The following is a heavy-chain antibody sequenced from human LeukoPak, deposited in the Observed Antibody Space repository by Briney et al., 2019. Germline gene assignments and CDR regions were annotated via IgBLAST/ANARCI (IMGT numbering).Heavy chain of an antibody. Sequence: PGGSLRLSCAASGFTFSSYSMNWVRQAPGKGLEWVSSISSSSSHIYYADSVKGRFTISRDNAKNSLYLQMNSLRAEDTAVYYCASPLLYDSSAQRAFDIWGQGTMVTVSS. J-gene: IGHJ3*02. D-gene: IGHD3-22*01. V-gene: IGHV3-21*01. CDR3: ASPLLYDSSAQRAFDI. CDR2: ISSSSSHI. CDR1: GFTFSSYS.